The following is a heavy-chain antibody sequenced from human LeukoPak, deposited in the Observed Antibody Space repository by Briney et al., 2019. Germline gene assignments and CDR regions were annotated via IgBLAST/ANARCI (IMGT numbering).Heavy chain of an antibody. CDR3: ARVPRSYYYYYYMDV. V-gene: IGHV4-59*01. CDR1: GGSISGYH. J-gene: IGHJ6*03. Sequence: PSQTLSLTCNVSGGSISGYHWSWIRQPPGKGLEWLGYVYYSGSSNYNPSLKSRVTMSADTSKNQFSLKLSSVTAADTAVYYCARVPRSYYYYYYMDVWGKGTTVTVSS. CDR2: VYYSGSS.